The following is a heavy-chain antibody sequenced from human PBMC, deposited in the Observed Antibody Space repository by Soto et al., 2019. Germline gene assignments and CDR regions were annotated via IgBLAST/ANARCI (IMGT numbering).Heavy chain of an antibody. V-gene: IGHV4-34*01. CDR1: GGSFSGYY. D-gene: IGHD3-10*01. J-gene: IGHJ4*02. Sequence: LSLTCAVYGGSFSGYYWSWIRQPPGKGLEWIGEINHSGSTNYNPSLKSRVTISVDTSKNQFSLKLSSVTAADTAVYYCARGQEVLLWFGELSGFDYWGQGTLVTVSS. CDR3: ARGQEVLLWFGELSGFDY. CDR2: INHSGST.